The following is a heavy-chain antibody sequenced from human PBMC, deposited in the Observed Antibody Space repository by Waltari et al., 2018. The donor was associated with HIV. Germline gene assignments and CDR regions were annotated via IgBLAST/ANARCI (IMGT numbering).Heavy chain of an antibody. J-gene: IGHJ4*02. Sequence: EVQLVESGGGLVEPGGSLRLSCAASGFTFADAWMNWVRQAPGKGLEWVARIKGKTDAGTRVFAAPVKGRFSISRNYLKNTVDLQMNNLKTEDTALYYCAAGTGRSDFDYWGQGTLVTVSS. CDR3: AAGTGRSDFDY. D-gene: IGHD7-27*01. CDR1: GFTFADAW. V-gene: IGHV3-15*01. CDR2: IKGKTDAGTR.